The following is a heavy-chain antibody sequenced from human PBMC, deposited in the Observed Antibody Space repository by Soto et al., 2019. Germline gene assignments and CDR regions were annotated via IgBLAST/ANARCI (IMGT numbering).Heavy chain of an antibody. J-gene: IGHJ6*02. D-gene: IGHD2-15*01. CDR3: ARDLGYCSGGSCPRSGMDV. Sequence: GGSLRLSCAASGFTFSSYAMHWVRQAPGKGLEWVAVISYDGSNKYYADSVKGRFTISRDNSKNTLYLQMNSLRAEDTAVYYCARDLGYCSGGSCPRSGMDVWGQGTTVTVSS. CDR1: GFTFSSYA. CDR2: ISYDGSNK. V-gene: IGHV3-30-3*01.